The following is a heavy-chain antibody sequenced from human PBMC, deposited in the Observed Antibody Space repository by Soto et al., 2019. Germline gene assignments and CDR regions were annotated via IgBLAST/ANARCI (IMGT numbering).Heavy chain of an antibody. CDR1: GFTLSSYL. J-gene: IGHJ4*02. CDR2: IDQDGNGK. V-gene: IGHV3-7*05. CDR3: AREGTVTAFIDC. Sequence: EVQLVESGGGLVQPGGSLRLSCAASGFTLSSYLMSWVRQAPGKGLEWVANIDQDGNGKYVDSVKGRFTISRDNAKNSLFLQMSSLRGEDTAMYYCAREGTVTAFIDCWGQGTLVTVSS. D-gene: IGHD2-21*02.